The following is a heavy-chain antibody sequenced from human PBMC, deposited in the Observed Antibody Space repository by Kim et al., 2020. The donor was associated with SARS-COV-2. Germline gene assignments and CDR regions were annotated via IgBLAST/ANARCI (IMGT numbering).Heavy chain of an antibody. J-gene: IGHJ3*02. V-gene: IGHV4-4*06. Sequence: LKSAVTMSVDTSKNQFSLKLSSVTAADTAVYYCARDYYDSSGYHDAFDIWGQGTMVTVSS. D-gene: IGHD3-22*01. CDR3: ARDYYDSSGYHDAFDI.